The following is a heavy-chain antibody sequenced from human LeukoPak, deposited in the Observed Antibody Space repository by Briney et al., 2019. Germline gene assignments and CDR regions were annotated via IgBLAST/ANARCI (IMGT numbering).Heavy chain of an antibody. J-gene: IGHJ6*03. Sequence: SETLSLTCTVSGDSISSSSSYWGWIRQPPGEGLEWIGEINHSGSTNYNPSLKSRVTISVDTSKNQFSLKLSSVTAADTAVYYCARATGYSSSWSPLSYYYYYMDVWGKGTTVTISS. CDR2: INHSGST. CDR1: GDSISSSSSY. D-gene: IGHD6-13*01. V-gene: IGHV4-39*07. CDR3: ARATGYSSSWSPLSYYYYYMDV.